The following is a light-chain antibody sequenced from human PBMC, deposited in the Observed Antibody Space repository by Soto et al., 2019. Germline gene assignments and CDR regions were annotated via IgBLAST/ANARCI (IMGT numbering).Light chain of an antibody. CDR3: QTWGTGIQGV. J-gene: IGLJ3*02. V-gene: IGLV4-69*01. Sequence: QLVLTQSPSASASLGASVKLTCTLSSGHSSYPIAWHQQQPEKGPRYLMKLNSDGSHSKGDGIPDRFSGSSSGAERYLTISSLQSEDEADYYCQTWGTGIQGVFGGGTKLTVL. CDR2: LNSDGSH. CDR1: SGHSSYP.